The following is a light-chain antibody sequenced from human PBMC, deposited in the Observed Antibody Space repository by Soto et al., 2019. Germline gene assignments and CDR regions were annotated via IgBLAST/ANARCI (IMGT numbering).Light chain of an antibody. V-gene: IGLV2-14*03. CDR3: SSYTSSSTYV. Sequence: QSALPQPASGYGSPGQSITISCTGTSSDVGGYNYVSWYQQHPGKAPKLMIYDVSNRPSGVSNRFSGSKSGNTASLTISGLQAEDEADYYCSSYTSSSTYVFGTGTKVTVL. CDR2: DVS. CDR1: SSDVGGYNY. J-gene: IGLJ1*01.